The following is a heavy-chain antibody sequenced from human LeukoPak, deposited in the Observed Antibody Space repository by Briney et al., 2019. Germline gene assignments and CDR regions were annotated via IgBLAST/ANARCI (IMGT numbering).Heavy chain of an antibody. CDR2: IYYSGST. CDR1: GGSISSYY. Sequence: SETLSLTCTVSGGSISSYYWSWIRQPPGKGLEWIGYIYYSGSTNYNPSLESRVTISVDTSKNQFSLKLSSVTAADTAVYYCARALYPVIVATDHNWFDPWGQGTLVTVSS. D-gene: IGHD5-12*01. V-gene: IGHV4-59*01. J-gene: IGHJ5*02. CDR3: ARALYPVIVATDHNWFDP.